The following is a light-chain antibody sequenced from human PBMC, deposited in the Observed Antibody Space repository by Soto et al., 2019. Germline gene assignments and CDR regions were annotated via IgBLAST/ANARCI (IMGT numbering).Light chain of an antibody. CDR3: QQHNVCHPIT. J-gene: IGKJ5*01. V-gene: IGKV3-15*01. CDR1: QNINNN. Sequence: DIVMTQSPATLSVSAGERATLSCRASQNINNNLAWYQQKPGQAPRLLIHGASTRANGVPARFSGSGSGTAFTPPIISMQSADFLASYCQQHNVCHPITFGQGTKLEIK. CDR2: GAS.